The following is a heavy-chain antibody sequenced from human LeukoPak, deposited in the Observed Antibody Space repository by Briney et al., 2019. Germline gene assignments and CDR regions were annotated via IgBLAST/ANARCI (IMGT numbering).Heavy chain of an antibody. CDR2: IIPIFDTA. J-gene: IGHJ4*02. Sequence: ASVKVSCKASGYTFTSYGISWVRQAPGQGLEWMGGIIPIFDTANYAQKFQGRVTITTDESTSTAYMELSSLRSEDTAVYYCARALGQTEFDYWGQGTLVTVSS. V-gene: IGHV1-69*05. CDR1: GYTFTSYG. CDR3: ARALGQTEFDY.